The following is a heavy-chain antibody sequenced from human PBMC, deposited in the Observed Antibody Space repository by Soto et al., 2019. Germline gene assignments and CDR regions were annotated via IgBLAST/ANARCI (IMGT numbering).Heavy chain of an antibody. V-gene: IGHV3-30-3*01. D-gene: IGHD2-21*02. CDR1: GFTFSSYA. CDR2: ISYDGSNK. Sequence: QVQLVESGGGVVQPGRSLRLSCAASGFTFSSYAMHWVRQAPGKGLEWVAVISYDGSNKYYADSVKGRFTISRDNSKNTLYLQRNSLGAEDTAVYYCARDGGVCGGDRGGGGCRNYYGMDVWGQGTTVTVSS. J-gene: IGHJ6*02. CDR3: ARDGGVCGGDRGGGGCRNYYGMDV.